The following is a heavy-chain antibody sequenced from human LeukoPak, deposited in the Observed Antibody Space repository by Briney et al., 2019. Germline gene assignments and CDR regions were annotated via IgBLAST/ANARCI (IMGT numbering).Heavy chain of an antibody. V-gene: IGHV4-39*01. CDR2: IYYSGST. D-gene: IGHD4-17*01. CDR1: GGSISSSSYY. CDR3: ARSEATVGYYYYYMDV. Sequence: SETLSLTCTVSGGSISSSSYYWGWIRQPPGKGLEWIGSIYYSGSTYYNPSLKSRVTISVDTSKNQSSLKLSSVTAADTAVYYCARSEATVGYYYYYMDVWGKGTTVTVSS. J-gene: IGHJ6*03.